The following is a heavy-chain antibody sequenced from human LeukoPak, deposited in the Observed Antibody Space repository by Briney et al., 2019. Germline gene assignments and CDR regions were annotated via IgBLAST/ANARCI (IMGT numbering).Heavy chain of an antibody. Sequence: GRSLRLSCAASGFSFSYYGMHWVRQAPGKGLEWVAVISYDGRNIHYPDSVKGRFTISRDISTDTLWLQMDSLRTEDTAVYYCAKGPLRGTAAAIDYWGQGSLVTVSS. V-gene: IGHV3-30*18. CDR1: GFSFSYYG. J-gene: IGHJ4*02. CDR2: ISYDGRNI. D-gene: IGHD2-2*01. CDR3: AKGPLRGTAAAIDY.